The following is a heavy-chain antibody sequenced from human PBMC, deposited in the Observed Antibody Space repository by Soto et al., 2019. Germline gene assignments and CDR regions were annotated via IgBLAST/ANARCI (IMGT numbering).Heavy chain of an antibody. CDR1: GGTFSGYA. Sequence: QVQLVQSGAEVKKPGSSVKVSCKASGGTFSGYAISWVRQAPGQGLEWMGGIIPIFGTANYAQKFQGRVTITADESTSTAYMELSSLRSEDTAVYYCASQQHCSGGSCPSYYYYGMDVWGQGTTVTVSS. D-gene: IGHD2-15*01. J-gene: IGHJ6*02. CDR2: IIPIFGTA. CDR3: ASQQHCSGGSCPSYYYYGMDV. V-gene: IGHV1-69*01.